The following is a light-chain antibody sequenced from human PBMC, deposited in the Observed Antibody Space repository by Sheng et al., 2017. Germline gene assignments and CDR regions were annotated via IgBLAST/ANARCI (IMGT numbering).Light chain of an antibody. CDR2: SAS. CDR1: QSIGSY. CDR3: QQTYSAPYT. J-gene: IGKJ2*01. Sequence: DIQMTQSPSSLSASVGHRVTITCRASQSIGSYLNWYQQIPGKAPKLLIYSASSLQSGVPSRFSGSGSGTDFTLTISSLQPEDFATYYCQQTYSAPYTFGQGTKLDVK. V-gene: IGKV1-39*01.